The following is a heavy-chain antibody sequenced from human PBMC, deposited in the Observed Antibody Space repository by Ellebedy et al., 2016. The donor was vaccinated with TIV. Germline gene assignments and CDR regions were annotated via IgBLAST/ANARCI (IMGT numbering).Heavy chain of an antibody. J-gene: IGHJ4*02. CDR2: ISGSGGST. Sequence: GESLKISCAASGFTFSSYAMSWVRQAPGKGLEWVSAISGSGGSTYYADSVKGRFTISRDNSKNTLYLQMNSLRAEDTAVYYCAGYVWGSYRHDYWGQGTLVTVSS. CDR3: AGYVWGSYRHDY. V-gene: IGHV3-23*01. CDR1: GFTFSSYA. D-gene: IGHD3-16*02.